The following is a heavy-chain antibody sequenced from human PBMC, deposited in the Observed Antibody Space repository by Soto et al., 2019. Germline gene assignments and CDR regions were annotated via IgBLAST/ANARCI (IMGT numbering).Heavy chain of an antibody. CDR1: GFTFSSYG. Sequence: QVKLVESGGGVVQPGRSLRLSCAASGFTFSSYGMHWVRQAPGKGLEWVAVIWYDGSNKYYADSVKGRFTISRDNSKNTLYLQMNSLRAEDTAVYYCARQSGCYDNNWFDPWGQGTLVTVSS. J-gene: IGHJ5*02. CDR3: ARQSGCYDNNWFDP. CDR2: IWYDGSNK. D-gene: IGHD2-2*01. V-gene: IGHV3-33*01.